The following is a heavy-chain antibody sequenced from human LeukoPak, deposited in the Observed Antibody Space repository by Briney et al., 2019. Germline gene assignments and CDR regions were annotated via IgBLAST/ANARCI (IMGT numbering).Heavy chain of an antibody. CDR3: GKALRTGMFRGVIDY. Sequence: PGGSLRLSCAASGFTFSSYSMNWVRQAPGKGLEWVSSISSSSSYIYYADSVKGRFTISRDNSKNMLYLQMYSLRAEDTALYYCGKALRTGMFRGVIDYWGQGTPVTVSS. CDR1: GFTFSSYS. V-gene: IGHV3-21*01. CDR2: ISSSSSYI. J-gene: IGHJ4*02. D-gene: IGHD3-10*01.